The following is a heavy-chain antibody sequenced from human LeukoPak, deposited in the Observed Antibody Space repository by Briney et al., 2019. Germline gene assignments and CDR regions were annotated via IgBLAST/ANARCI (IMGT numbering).Heavy chain of an antibody. Sequence: GGSLRLSCAASGFTFSSYAMHWVRQAPGKGLEWVAVISYDGSNKYYADSVKGRFTISRDNSKNTLYLQMNSLRAEDTAVYYCASNGDHFDYWGQGTLVTVSS. J-gene: IGHJ4*02. D-gene: IGHD4-17*01. CDR2: ISYDGSNK. CDR1: GFTFSSYA. CDR3: ASNGDHFDY. V-gene: IGHV3-30*04.